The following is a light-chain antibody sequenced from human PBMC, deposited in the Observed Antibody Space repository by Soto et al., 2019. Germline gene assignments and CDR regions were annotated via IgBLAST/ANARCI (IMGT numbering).Light chain of an antibody. CDR3: QSYDSSNQV. J-gene: IGLJ2*01. V-gene: IGLV6-57*01. CDR2: EDN. CDR1: SGSIASNH. Sequence: NFMLTQPHSVSESPGKTVTISCTRSSGSIASNHVQWYQQRPGSSPTTVIYEDNQRPSGGPDRFSGSIDSSSNSASLTISGLKTEEEADYYCQSYDSSNQVFSGGTKVTVL.